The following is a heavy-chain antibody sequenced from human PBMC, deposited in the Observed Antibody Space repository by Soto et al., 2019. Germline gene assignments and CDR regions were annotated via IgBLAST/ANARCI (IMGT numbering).Heavy chain of an antibody. CDR3: ARDLAGPIDY. Sequence: SETLSLTCTVSGGSISSGGYYWSWIRQHPGKGLEWIGYIYYSGSTYYNPSLKSRVTISVDTSKNQFSLKLSSVTAADTAVYYCARDLAGPIDYWGQGTLVTVSS. V-gene: IGHV4-31*03. D-gene: IGHD2-21*01. CDR1: GGSISSGGYY. CDR2: IYYSGST. J-gene: IGHJ4*02.